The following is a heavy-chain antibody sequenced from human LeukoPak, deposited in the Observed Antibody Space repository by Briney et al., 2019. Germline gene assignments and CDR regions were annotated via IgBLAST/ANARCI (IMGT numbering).Heavy chain of an antibody. CDR2: ISGSGGST. D-gene: IGHD3-10*01. CDR3: AKDRLLWFGELSNYFDY. V-gene: IGHV3-23*01. J-gene: IGHJ4*02. Sequence: PGGSLRLSCAASGFTFSSYAVSWVRQAPGKGLEWVSAISGSGGSTYYADSVKGRFTISRDNSKNTLYLQMNSLRAEDTAVYYCAKDRLLWFGELSNYFDYWGQGTLVTVSS. CDR1: GFTFSSYA.